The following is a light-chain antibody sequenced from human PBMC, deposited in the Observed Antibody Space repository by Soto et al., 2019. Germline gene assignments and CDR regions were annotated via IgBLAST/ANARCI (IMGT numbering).Light chain of an antibody. CDR3: QQYGSSQYT. CDR1: QSVNNNY. J-gene: IGKJ2*01. Sequence: EIVLTQSPGTLSLSAGERATLSCRASQSVNNNYLAWYQQKPGQAPRLLIYGASSRATGTPDRFSGSGSGTDFTLTISRLEPEDFAVYYCQQYGSSQYTFGQGTKLEIK. V-gene: IGKV3-20*01. CDR2: GAS.